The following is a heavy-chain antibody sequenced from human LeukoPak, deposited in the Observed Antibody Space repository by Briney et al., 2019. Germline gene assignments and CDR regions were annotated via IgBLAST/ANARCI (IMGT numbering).Heavy chain of an antibody. Sequence: PSETLSLTCTVSGGSISSYYWSWIRQPAGKGLEWIGRIYTSGRTNYNPSLKSRVTMSVDTSKNQFSLKLSSVPAADTAVYYCARGGGFRYCSGGSCYSTHRFDYWGQGTLVTVSS. CDR2: IYTSGRT. CDR3: ARGGGFRYCSGGSCYSTHRFDY. D-gene: IGHD2-15*01. V-gene: IGHV4-4*07. J-gene: IGHJ4*02. CDR1: GGSISSYY.